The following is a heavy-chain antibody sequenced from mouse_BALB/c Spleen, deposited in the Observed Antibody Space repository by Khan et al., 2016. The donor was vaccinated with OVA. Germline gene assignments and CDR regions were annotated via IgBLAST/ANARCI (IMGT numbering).Heavy chain of an antibody. J-gene: IGHJ3*01. Sequence: VQLQESGAELVKPGASVKLSCKASGYTFSSYYMYWVKQRPGQGLEWIGEINPNNGGTNFNEKFKSKATLTVDKSSSTAYMQLSSLTSEDSAVYDCTRSGYGSFAYWGQGTLVTVSA. D-gene: IGHD2-2*01. V-gene: IGHV1S81*02. CDR1: GYTFSSYY. CDR2: INPNNGGT. CDR3: TRSGYGSFAY.